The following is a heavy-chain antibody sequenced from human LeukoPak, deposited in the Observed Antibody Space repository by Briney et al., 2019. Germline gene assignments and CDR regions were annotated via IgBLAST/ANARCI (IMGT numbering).Heavy chain of an antibody. D-gene: IGHD1-26*01. CDR3: AKGHSGNYYNFDS. CDR1: GFTFSSYA. Sequence: PGGSLRLSCAASGFTFSSYAMNWVRQAPGKGLEWVSSINSGGGSTYYADSVKGRFTISRDNSKNTLYLQMNSLRAEDTAVYYCAKGHSGNYYNFDSWGQGTLVTVSS. CDR2: INSGGGST. V-gene: IGHV3-23*01. J-gene: IGHJ4*02.